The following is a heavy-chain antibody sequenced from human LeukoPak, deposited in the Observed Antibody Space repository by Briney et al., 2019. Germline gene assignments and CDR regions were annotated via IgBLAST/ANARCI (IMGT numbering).Heavy chain of an antibody. CDR3: ARDSSSHYYFDS. Sequence: PVGSLRLSCVASGFSVTSNHLNWVRQAPGRGLEWVSIFYSGGTTYYADSVNGRFTISRDDSINTLYLQMNSLRAEDTAVYYCARDSSSHYYFDSWGQGTLVTVSS. CDR1: GFSVTSNH. D-gene: IGHD2-2*01. CDR2: FYSGGTT. V-gene: IGHV3-53*01. J-gene: IGHJ4*02.